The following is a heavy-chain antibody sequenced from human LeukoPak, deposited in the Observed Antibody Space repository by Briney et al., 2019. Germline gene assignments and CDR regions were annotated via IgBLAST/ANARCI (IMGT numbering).Heavy chain of an antibody. CDR3: ARDGYGDYPSYMDV. D-gene: IGHD4-17*01. V-gene: IGHV1-2*02. CDR2: INPNSGGT. CDR1: GYTFTSYD. J-gene: IGHJ6*03. Sequence: ASVKVSCKASGYTFTSYDINWVRQATGQGLEWMGWINPNSGGTNYAQKFQGRVTMTRDTSISTAYMELSRLRSDDTAVYYCARDGYGDYPSYMDVWGKGTTVTVSS.